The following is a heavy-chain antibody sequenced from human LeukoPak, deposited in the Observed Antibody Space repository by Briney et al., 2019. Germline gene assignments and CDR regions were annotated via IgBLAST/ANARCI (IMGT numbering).Heavy chain of an antibody. V-gene: IGHV3-74*01. CDR3: ERDTEDGYNSYIVY. CDR1: GFTFSTHW. J-gene: IGHJ4*02. CDR2: ISSDGSRT. D-gene: IGHD5-24*01. Sequence: PGGSPPLLRAASGFTFSTHWMHWLRQTPEKGLVWVSRISSDGSRTTYADSVKGRFTISRNNAKNTVYLQMNSLRAEDTAVYYCERDTEDGYNSYIVYWSPGTMVTVSA.